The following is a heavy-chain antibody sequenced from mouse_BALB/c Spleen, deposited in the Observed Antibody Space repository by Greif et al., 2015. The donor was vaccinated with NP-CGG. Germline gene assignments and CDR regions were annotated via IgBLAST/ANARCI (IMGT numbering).Heavy chain of an antibody. Sequence: EVQLVESGGGLVQPGGSMKLSCVASGFTFSNYWMNWVRQSPEKGLEWVAEIRLKSNNYATHYAESVKGRFTISRDDSKSSVYLQMNNLRAEDTGIYYCTRRWLLRSYFDYWGQGTTLTVSS. CDR3: TRRWLLRSYFDY. CDR2: IRLKSNNYAT. D-gene: IGHD2-3*01. V-gene: IGHV6-6*02. J-gene: IGHJ2*01. CDR1: GFTFSNYW.